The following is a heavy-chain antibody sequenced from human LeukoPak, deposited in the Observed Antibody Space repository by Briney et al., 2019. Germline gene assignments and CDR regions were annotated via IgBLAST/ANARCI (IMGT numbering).Heavy chain of an antibody. CDR1: GDSVSSNSAG. J-gene: IGHJ4*02. Sequence: HSQTLSLTCAISGDSVSSNSAGWNWIRQSPSRGLEWLGRTYYRSKWYIDYAVSVKSRISINPDTSKNQFSLKLSSVTAADTAVYYCARGENPLNIHIAIIDYWGQGTLVTVSS. CDR3: ARGENPLNIHIAIIDY. V-gene: IGHV6-1*01. D-gene: IGHD2/OR15-2a*01. CDR2: TYYRSKWYI.